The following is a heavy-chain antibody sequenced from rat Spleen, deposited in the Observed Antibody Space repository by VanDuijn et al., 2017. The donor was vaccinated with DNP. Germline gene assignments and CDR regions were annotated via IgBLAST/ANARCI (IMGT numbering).Heavy chain of an antibody. D-gene: IGHD1-2*01. Sequence: EVQLQESGPGLVKPSQSLSLTCSVPGYSITSDYWGWIRKFPGNKMEWIGHISYSGTTGYHPSLKSRISIIRDTSKNQFFLQLSSVTTEDTATYYCATSTGAYWGQGTLVTVSS. CDR1: GYSITSDY. CDR3: ATSTGAY. CDR2: ISYSGTT. V-gene: IGHV3-1*01. J-gene: IGHJ3*01.